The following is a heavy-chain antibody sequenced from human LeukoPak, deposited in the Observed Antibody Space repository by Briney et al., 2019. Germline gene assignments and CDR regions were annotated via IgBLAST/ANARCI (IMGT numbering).Heavy chain of an antibody. CDR3: ARSYYYDSSGYASFDY. CDR2: ISAYNGNT. J-gene: IGHJ4*02. CDR1: GYTFTSYG. D-gene: IGHD3-22*01. V-gene: IGHV1-18*01. Sequence: ASVKVSCKASGYTFTSYGISWVRQAPGQGFEWMGWISAYNGNTNYAQKLQGRVTMTTDTSTSTAYMELRSLRSDDTAVYYCARSYYYDSSGYASFDYWGQGTLVTVSS.